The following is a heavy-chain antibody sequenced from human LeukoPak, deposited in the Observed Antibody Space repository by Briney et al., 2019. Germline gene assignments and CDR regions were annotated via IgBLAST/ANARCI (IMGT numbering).Heavy chain of an antibody. CDR2: IRYDGSNK. V-gene: IGHV3-30*02. CDR3: AKDCSSTSCYLPDY. J-gene: IGHJ4*02. D-gene: IGHD2-2*01. Sequence: GGSLRLSCAASGFTFSSYGMHWVRQAPGKGLEWVAFIRYDGSNKYYADSVKGRFTISRDNSKNTLYLQMNSLRAEDTAVYYCAKDCSSTSCYLPDYWGQGTLVAVSS. CDR1: GFTFSSYG.